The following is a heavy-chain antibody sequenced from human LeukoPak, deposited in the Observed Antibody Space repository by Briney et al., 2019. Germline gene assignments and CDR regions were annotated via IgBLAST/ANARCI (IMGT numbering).Heavy chain of an antibody. V-gene: IGHV3-23*01. Sequence: GGSLRLSCAASGFTFSNYAICWVRQAPGKGLEWVSAISGSGGSTYYADSVQGRFTISRDNSKNAVYLQMSSPRAEDTAVYYCARVGSGSSRDYWGQGTLVTVSP. CDR1: GFTFSNYA. CDR2: ISGSGGST. J-gene: IGHJ4*02. D-gene: IGHD1-26*01. CDR3: ARVGSGSSRDY.